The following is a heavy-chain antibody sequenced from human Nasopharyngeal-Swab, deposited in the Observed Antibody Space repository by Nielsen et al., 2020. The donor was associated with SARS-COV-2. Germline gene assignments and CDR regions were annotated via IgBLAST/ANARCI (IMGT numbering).Heavy chain of an antibody. J-gene: IGHJ4*02. V-gene: IGHV4-59*13. CDR2: IYYSGST. D-gene: IGHD3-3*01. CDR3: ARANTLRITIFRVVSYFDY. Sequence: PGKGLEWIGYIYYSGSTNYNPSLKSRVTISVDTSKNQFSLKLSSVTAADTAVYYCARANTLRITIFRVVSYFDYWGQGTLVTVSS.